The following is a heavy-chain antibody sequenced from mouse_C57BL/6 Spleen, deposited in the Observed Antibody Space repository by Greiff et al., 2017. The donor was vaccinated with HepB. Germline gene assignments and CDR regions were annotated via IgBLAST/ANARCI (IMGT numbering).Heavy chain of an antibody. Sequence: QVQLQQSGAELARPGASVKLSCKASGYTFTSYGISWVKQRTGQGLEWIGEIYPRSGNTYYNEKFKGKATLTADKSSSTAYMELRSLTSEDSAVYFCARGYYGSSFYWYFDGWGTGTTVTVSS. CDR2: IYPRSGNT. J-gene: IGHJ1*03. CDR1: GYTFTSYG. CDR3: ARGYYGSSFYWYFDG. V-gene: IGHV1-81*01. D-gene: IGHD1-1*01.